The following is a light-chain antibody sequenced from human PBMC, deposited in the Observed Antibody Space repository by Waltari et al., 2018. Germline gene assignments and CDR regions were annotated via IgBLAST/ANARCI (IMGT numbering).Light chain of an antibody. Sequence: QSALTQPASVSGSPGQSITISCTGTSNDVGVHNSVHWYQHRPGKAPKLIIYDVSRGPSGVSNRFSGSKSGNTASLTISGLQAEDEADYYCSSYTNTNTLVFGGGTKVTVL. V-gene: IGLV2-14*03. CDR1: SNDVGVHNS. CDR3: SSYTNTNTLV. J-gene: IGLJ2*01. CDR2: DVS.